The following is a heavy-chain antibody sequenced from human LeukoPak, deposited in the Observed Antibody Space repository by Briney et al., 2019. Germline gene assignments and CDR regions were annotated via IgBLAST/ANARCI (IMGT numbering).Heavy chain of an antibody. V-gene: IGHV3-53*01. Sequence: PGGSLTLANAASGFTVITNDMAWVRQAPGKGLEWVSVLYSDGNTKYADSVQGRFTISRDNSQNTPYLEMNSLSPDDTAVYYCARGVDTLAAKTLAYCGERALVTVSS. CDR3: ARGVDTLAAKTLAY. D-gene: IGHD5-18*01. J-gene: IGHJ4*02. CDR2: LYSDGNT. CDR1: GFTVITND.